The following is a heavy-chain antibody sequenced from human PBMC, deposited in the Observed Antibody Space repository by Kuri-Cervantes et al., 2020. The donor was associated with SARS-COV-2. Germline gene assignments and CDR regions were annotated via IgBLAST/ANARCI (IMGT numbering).Heavy chain of an antibody. CDR2: IIPIFGTA. Sequence: CKASGGTFSSYATSRVRQAPGQGLEWLGGIIPIFGTANYAQKFQGRVTITTDESTSTAYMELMDLRSEDTAVYFCARGRDDYGLGWGQGTLVTVSS. CDR1: GGTFSSYA. CDR3: ARGRDDYGLG. V-gene: IGHV1-69*05. D-gene: IGHD4-17*01. J-gene: IGHJ4*02.